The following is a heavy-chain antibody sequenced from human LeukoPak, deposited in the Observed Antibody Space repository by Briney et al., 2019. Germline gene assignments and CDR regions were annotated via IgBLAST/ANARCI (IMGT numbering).Heavy chain of an antibody. J-gene: IGHJ4*02. CDR2: IYHSGTT. V-gene: IGHV4-38-2*02. D-gene: IGHD2-21*02. CDR3: ARRASGGYSYYFDY. Sequence: SETLSLTCTVSGYSISTGYFWGWIRQTPGKGLEWIGSIYHSGTTYYNPSLKSRVTISVDTSKNQFSLKLSSVTAADTAVYYCARRASGGYSYYFDYWGQGTLVTVSS. CDR1: GYSISTGYF.